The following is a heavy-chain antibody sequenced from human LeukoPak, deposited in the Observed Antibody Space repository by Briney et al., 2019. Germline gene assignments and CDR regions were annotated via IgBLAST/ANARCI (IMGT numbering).Heavy chain of an antibody. J-gene: IGHJ3*02. CDR2: TYYRSKWYN. V-gene: IGHV6-1*01. Sequence: SQTLSLTCVISGDSVSSNSAALNWIRQSPSRGLEWLGRTYYRSKWYNDYAVSVKSRITINPDTSKNQFSLQLNSVTPEDTAVYYCARISTYYYDSSGYAFDIWGQGTMVTVSS. D-gene: IGHD3-22*01. CDR1: GDSVSSNSAA. CDR3: ARISTYYYDSSGYAFDI.